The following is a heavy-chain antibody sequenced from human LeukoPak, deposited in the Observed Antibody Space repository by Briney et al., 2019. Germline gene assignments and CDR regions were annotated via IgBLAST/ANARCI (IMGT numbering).Heavy chain of an antibody. CDR2: ISTDGKDK. D-gene: IGHD2-2*01. CDR3: AKDQKWGPADYYFDS. J-gene: IGHJ4*02. Sequence: GRSLRLSCAASGFTLSNYAMHWVRQAPGKGLEWVTVISTDGKDKKYADSVKGRFAITRDNSKNTLDLQMNSLRAEDTAVYYCAKDQKWGPADYYFDSWGQGTLVTVSS. V-gene: IGHV3-30*18. CDR1: GFTLSNYA.